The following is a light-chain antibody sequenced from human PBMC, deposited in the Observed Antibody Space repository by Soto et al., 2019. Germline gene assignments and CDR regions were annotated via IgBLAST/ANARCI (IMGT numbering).Light chain of an antibody. CDR1: QFVSSR. CDR2: DTS. Sequence: DIVVTQSPATLSASPGERVTLSCRASQFVSSRLAWYQQRPGQVPRLLIYDTSTRAPGISARFSGSGSGTDFTLTISSLQPADFAIYYCQQRISWPLTFGGGTKVEIK. J-gene: IGKJ4*01. CDR3: QQRISWPLT. V-gene: IGKV3-11*01.